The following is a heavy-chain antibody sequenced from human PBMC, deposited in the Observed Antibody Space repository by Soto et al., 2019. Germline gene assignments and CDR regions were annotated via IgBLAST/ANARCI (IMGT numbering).Heavy chain of an antibody. Sequence: PSETLSLTCTVSGASLSSISYYWSWIRQPPGKGLEWIGYIYYSGSTDYNPSLKGRVTISVDTSKNQFSLKLRSVTAADTAVYYCARVGGVAARTFDYWGQGTLVTVSS. CDR2: IYYSGST. J-gene: IGHJ4*02. D-gene: IGHD6-6*01. V-gene: IGHV4-61*01. CDR3: ARVGGVAARTFDY. CDR1: GASLSSISYY.